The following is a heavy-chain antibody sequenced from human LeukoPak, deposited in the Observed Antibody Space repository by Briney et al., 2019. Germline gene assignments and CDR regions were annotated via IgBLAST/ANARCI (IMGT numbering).Heavy chain of an antibody. CDR2: VRYDGSNK. J-gene: IGHJ6*03. V-gene: IGHV3-30*02. CDR1: GFTFSSYG. CDR3: AKDYDFWSGYYCHYYMDV. Sequence: GGSLRLSCAASGFTFSSYGMHWVRQTPGKGLEWVAFVRYDGSNKYYADSVKGRFTISRDNSKNTLYLQMNSLRAEDTAVYYCAKDYDFWSGYYCHYYMDVWGKGTTVTVSS. D-gene: IGHD3-3*01.